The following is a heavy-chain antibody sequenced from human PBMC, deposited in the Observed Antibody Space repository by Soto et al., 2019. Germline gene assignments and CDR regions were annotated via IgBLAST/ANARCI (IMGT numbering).Heavy chain of an antibody. J-gene: IGHJ6*02. CDR2: INPNSGGT. CDR1: GYTFTGYY. V-gene: IGHV1-2*04. CDR3: ATSGECGGDCYVYRMDV. Sequence: GASVKVSCKASGYTFTGYYMHWVRQAPGQGLEWMGWINPNSGGTNYAQKFQGWVTMTRDTSISTAFMELSSLRSEDTAVYYCATSGECGGDCYVYRMDVWGQGTTVTVSS. D-gene: IGHD2-21*02.